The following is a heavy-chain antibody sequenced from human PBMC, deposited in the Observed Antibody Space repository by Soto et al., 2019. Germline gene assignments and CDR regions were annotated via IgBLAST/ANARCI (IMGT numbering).Heavy chain of an antibody. D-gene: IGHD6-6*01. CDR1: GYTFTNYG. CDR3: SRGTSIPASGDY. Sequence: QVQLVQSGAEVKKPGASVKVSCKASGYTFTNYGINWVRQAPGQGLEWLGWVSAYNGERRYAKRVQARVIMTTDTAKTAAYLELRSLRYDDTAVYYCSRGTSIPASGDYWGQGTMVTVSS. J-gene: IGHJ4*01. V-gene: IGHV1-18*01. CDR2: VSAYNGER.